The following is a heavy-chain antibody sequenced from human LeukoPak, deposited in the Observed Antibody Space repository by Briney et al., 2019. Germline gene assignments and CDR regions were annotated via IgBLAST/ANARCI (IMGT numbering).Heavy chain of an antibody. Sequence: GGSLRLSCAASGFTFSSYWMSWVRQAPGKGLEWVANIKQDGSEKYYVDSVKGRFTISRDNAKNSLYLQMNSLRAEDTAVYYCARAMVRGAYDAFDTWGQGTMVTVSS. V-gene: IGHV3-7*02. CDR1: GFTFSSYW. J-gene: IGHJ3*02. D-gene: IGHD3-10*01. CDR2: IKQDGSEK. CDR3: ARAMVRGAYDAFDT.